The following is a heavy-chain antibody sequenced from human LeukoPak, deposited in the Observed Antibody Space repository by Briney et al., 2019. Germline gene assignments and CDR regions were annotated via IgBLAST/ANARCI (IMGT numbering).Heavy chain of an antibody. V-gene: IGHV4-34*01. J-gene: IGHJ2*01. CDR3: ARGVTRYYYFDL. D-gene: IGHD4-23*01. CDR1: GGSLSGYY. CDR2: MHYTGAT. Sequence: SEALSLTCAVYGGSLSGYYWSWFRHPPGKGLEWIGEMHYTGATNYSPSLKSRVTISAGTSKNQFSLKVNSVTAADTAVYYCARGVTRYYYFDLWGRGTLVTVSS.